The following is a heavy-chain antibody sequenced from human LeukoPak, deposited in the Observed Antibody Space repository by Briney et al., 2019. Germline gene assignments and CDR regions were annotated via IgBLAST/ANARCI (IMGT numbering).Heavy chain of an antibody. D-gene: IGHD3-3*01. CDR2: ISAYNGNT. V-gene: IGHV1-18*01. Sequence: ASVKVSCKASGYTFTSYGISWVRQAPGQGLEWMGWISAYNGNTNYAQKLQGRVTMTTDTSTRTAYMELRSLRSDDTAVYYCARVQLILRFLEWLAPQTPFVSWGQGNLVTVSS. CDR3: ARVQLILRFLEWLAPQTPFVS. CDR1: GYTFTSYG. J-gene: IGHJ4*02.